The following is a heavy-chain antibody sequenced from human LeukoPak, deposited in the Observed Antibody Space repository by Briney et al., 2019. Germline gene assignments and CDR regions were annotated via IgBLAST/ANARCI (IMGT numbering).Heavy chain of an antibody. CDR3: ARRDSSGWYVSYFDY. J-gene: IGHJ4*02. V-gene: IGHV4-34*01. Sequence: PSETLSLTCAVYGGSFSGYYWSWIRQPPGKGLEWIGEINHSGSTNYNLSLKSRVTISVDTSKNQFSLKLSSVTAADTAVYYCARRDSSGWYVSYFDYWGQGTLVTVSS. CDR1: GGSFSGYY. CDR2: INHSGST. D-gene: IGHD6-19*01.